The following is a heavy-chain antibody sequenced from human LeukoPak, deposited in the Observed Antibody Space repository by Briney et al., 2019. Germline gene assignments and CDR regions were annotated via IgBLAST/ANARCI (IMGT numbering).Heavy chain of an antibody. CDR1: GFTFSSYA. Sequence: GGSLRLSCAASGFTFSSYAMSWVRQAPGKGLEWVSAISGSGGSTYYADSVKGRFTISRDNAKNSLYLQMNSLRAEDTAVYYCARDEATVTPGDYWGQGTLVTVSS. J-gene: IGHJ4*02. CDR2: ISGSGGST. CDR3: ARDEATVTPGDY. V-gene: IGHV3-23*01. D-gene: IGHD4-11*01.